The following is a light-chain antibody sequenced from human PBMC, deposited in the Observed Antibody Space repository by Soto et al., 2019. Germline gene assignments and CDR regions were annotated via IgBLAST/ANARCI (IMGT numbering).Light chain of an antibody. Sequence: IQLTQTPSSLSASVGDRVTITCRASQAIRNDLGWYQQKPAKAPKRLIYAASSLQSGVPSRFSGSGSGTEFTLTISSLQPEDSATYYCLQHNTYPRTFGQGTKVEIK. CDR1: QAIRND. V-gene: IGKV1-17*01. CDR3: LQHNTYPRT. J-gene: IGKJ1*01. CDR2: AAS.